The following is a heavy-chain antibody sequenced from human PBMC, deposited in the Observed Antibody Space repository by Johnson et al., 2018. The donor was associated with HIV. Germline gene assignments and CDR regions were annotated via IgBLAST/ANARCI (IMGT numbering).Heavy chain of an antibody. Sequence: EVQVVESGGGLVQPGRSLRLSCTASGFSFGDYAMSWVRQAPGKGLEWLGFIRTKTYGGTTEYAASVKGRFTISRDDSKSIAYLQMNSLKPEDTAVYYCSREGRRGKDPFDIWCQGTMVTVSS. CDR1: GFSFGDYA. CDR2: IRTKTYGGTT. CDR3: SREGRRGKDPFDI. D-gene: IGHD3-10*01. J-gene: IGHJ3*02. V-gene: IGHV3-49*04.